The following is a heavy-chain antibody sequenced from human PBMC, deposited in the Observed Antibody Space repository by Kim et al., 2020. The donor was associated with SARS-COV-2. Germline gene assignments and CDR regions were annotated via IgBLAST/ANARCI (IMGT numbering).Heavy chain of an antibody. V-gene: IGHV4-39*01. Sequence: SETLSLTCTVSGGSISSSSYYWGWIRQPPGKGLEWIGSIYYSGSTYYNPSLKSRVTISVDTSKNQFSLKLSSVTAADTAVYYCGWGLGTWNYYGMDVWGQGTTVTVSS. CDR2: IYYSGST. D-gene: IGHD3-16*01. J-gene: IGHJ6*02. CDR1: GGSISSSSYY. CDR3: GWGLGTWNYYGMDV.